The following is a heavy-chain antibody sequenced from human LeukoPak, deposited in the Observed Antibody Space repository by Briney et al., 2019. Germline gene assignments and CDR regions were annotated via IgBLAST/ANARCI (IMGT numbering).Heavy chain of an antibody. V-gene: IGHV1-18*01. CDR3: ARDRRPFLSGYSSSWYAY. CDR2: ISAYNGNT. CDR1: GYTFTSYG. D-gene: IGHD6-13*01. J-gene: IGHJ4*02. Sequence: ASVKVSCKASGYTFTSYGISWVRQAPGQGLEWMGWISAYNGNTNYAQKLQGRVTMTTDTSTSTAYMELRSLRSDNTAVYYCARDRRPFLSGYSSSWYAYWGQGTLVTVSS.